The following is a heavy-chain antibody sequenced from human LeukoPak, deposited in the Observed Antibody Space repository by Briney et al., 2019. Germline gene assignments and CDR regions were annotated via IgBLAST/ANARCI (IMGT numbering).Heavy chain of an antibody. CDR2: IYWDDDK. Sequence: ESGPPLVKPTQTLTLTCTFSGFSLSTSGVGVGWIRQPPGKALEWLAPIYWDDDKRYSPSLKSRLTITKDTSKNQVVLTMTNMDPVDTATYYCAHRGPYCSSTSCYSDWGQGTLVTVSS. CDR1: GFSLSTSGVG. CDR3: AHRGPYCSSTSCYSD. D-gene: IGHD2-2*01. V-gene: IGHV2-5*02. J-gene: IGHJ4*02.